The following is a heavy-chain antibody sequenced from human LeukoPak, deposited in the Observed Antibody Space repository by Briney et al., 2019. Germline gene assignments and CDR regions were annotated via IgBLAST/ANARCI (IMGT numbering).Heavy chain of an antibody. D-gene: IGHD3-16*02. Sequence: ASVKVSCKASGYTFTGYYMHWVRQAPGQGLEWMGWINPNSGGTNYAQKFQGRVTMTRDTSISTAYMELSRLRSDDTAVYYCASAFGGVIVGVAFDIWGQGTMVTVSS. V-gene: IGHV1-2*02. J-gene: IGHJ3*02. CDR2: INPNSGGT. CDR1: GYTFTGYY. CDR3: ASAFGGVIVGVAFDI.